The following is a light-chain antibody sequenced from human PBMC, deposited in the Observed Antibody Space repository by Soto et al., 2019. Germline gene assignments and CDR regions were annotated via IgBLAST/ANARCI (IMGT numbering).Light chain of an antibody. CDR1: LSPLYSDGNTY. CDR2: KVS. J-gene: IGKJ2*01. Sequence: DVVMTQSPLSLPVTLRQPASISCRSSLSPLYSDGNTYLNWFQLRPGQSPRRLIYKVSNRDSGVPDRFSGSGSGTDFTLNISRVEAEEVADYVCMQGTHWPYTFGQGTKLEI. CDR3: MQGTHWPYT. V-gene: IGKV2-30*01.